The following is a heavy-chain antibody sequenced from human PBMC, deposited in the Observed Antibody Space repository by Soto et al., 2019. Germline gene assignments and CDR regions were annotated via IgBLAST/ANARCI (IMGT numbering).Heavy chain of an antibody. CDR3: ARSLSGYITHFDY. CDR2: ISAYNGNT. CDR1: GYTFTSYG. D-gene: IGHD3-22*01. J-gene: IGHJ4*02. V-gene: IGHV1-18*01. Sequence: QVQLVQSGAEVKKPGASVKVSCKASGYTFTSYGISWVRQAPGQGLEWMGWISAYNGNTNYAQKLQGRVTMTTATSTGTAHMELRSLRSDDTAVYYCARSLSGYITHFDYWGQGTLVTVSS.